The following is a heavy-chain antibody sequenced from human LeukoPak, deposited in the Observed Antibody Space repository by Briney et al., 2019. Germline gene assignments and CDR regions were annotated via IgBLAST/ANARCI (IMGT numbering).Heavy chain of an antibody. CDR3: AMIKEG. J-gene: IGHJ4*02. D-gene: IGHD3-22*01. CDR2: INSDGRTT. CDR1: GFTFSNNW. V-gene: IGHV3-74*01. Sequence: PGGSLRLSCAASGFTFSNNWMHWVRQAPVKGLVWVSRINSDGRTTTYADSVKGRFTISRDNAKNTLYLQMNSLRAEDTAVYYCAMIKEGWGQGTLVTVSS.